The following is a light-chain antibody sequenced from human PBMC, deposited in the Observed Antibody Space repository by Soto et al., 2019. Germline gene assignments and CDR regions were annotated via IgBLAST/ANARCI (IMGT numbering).Light chain of an antibody. J-gene: IGKJ4*01. V-gene: IGKV3-20*01. CDR1: QSVSSSY. Sequence: EIVLTQSPGTLSLSPGERATLSCRASQSVSSSYLAWYQQKPGQAPRLFIYGASRRATGIPDRFSGSESGSDFTLTISRLQPEDFAVYYCQQYGSSVTFGGGTKVEIK. CDR2: GAS. CDR3: QQYGSSVT.